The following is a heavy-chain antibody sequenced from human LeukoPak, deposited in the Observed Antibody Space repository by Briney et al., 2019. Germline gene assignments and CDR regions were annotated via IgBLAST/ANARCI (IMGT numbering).Heavy chain of an antibody. CDR2: IIPILGIA. CDR1: GGTFSSYA. V-gene: IGHV1-69*04. CDR3: APVGTYYFDS. J-gene: IGHJ4*02. D-gene: IGHD4-23*01. Sequence: ASVKVSCKASGGTFSSYAISWVRQAPGQGLEWMGRIIPILGIANYAQKFQGRVTITADKSTSTAYMGLSSLRSEDTAVYYCAPVGTYYFDSGGQEPLVPFSS.